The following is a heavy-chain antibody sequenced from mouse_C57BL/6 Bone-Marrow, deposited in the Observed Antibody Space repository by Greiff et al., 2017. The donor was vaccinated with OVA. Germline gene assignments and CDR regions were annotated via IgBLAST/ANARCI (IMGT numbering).Heavy chain of an antibody. CDR3: ARKYYVSRWYFDV. J-gene: IGHJ1*03. CDR2: IYPGDGDT. Sequence: VQLQQSGPELVKPGASVKISCKASGYAFSSSWMNWVKQRPGQGLEWIGRIYPGDGDTNYNGKFKGKATLTADKSSSTASMRLSSLTSAASSVYFCARKYYVSRWYFDVWGTGTTVTVSA. V-gene: IGHV1-82*01. D-gene: IGHD1-1*01. CDR1: GYAFSSSW.